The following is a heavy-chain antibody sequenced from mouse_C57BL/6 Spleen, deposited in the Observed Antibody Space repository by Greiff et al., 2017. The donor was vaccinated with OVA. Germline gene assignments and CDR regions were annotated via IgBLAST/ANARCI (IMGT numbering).Heavy chain of an antibody. CDR1: GFTFSSYA. CDR2: ISDGGSYT. Sequence: EVKVEESGGGLVKPGGSLKLSCAASGFTFSSYAMSWVRQTPEKRLEWVATISDGGSYTYYPDNVKGRFTISRDNAKNNLYLQMSHLKSEDTAMYYCARGLYDYEYYFDYWGQGTTLTVSS. V-gene: IGHV5-4*03. J-gene: IGHJ2*01. CDR3: ARGLYDYEYYFDY. D-gene: IGHD2-4*01.